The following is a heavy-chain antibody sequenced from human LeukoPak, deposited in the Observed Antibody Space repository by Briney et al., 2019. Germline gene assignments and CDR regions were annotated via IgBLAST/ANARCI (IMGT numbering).Heavy chain of an antibody. D-gene: IGHD4-23*01. CDR2: ISSSGSTI. CDR1: GFTFSDYY. J-gene: IGHJ4*02. CDR3: AKHDYGGNLFDY. V-gene: IGHV3-11*01. Sequence: GGSLRLSCAASGFTFSDYYMSWIRQAPGKGLEWVSYISSSGSTIYYADSVKGRFTIPRDNAKNSLYLQMNSLRAEDTAVYYCAKHDYGGNLFDYWGQGTLVTVSS.